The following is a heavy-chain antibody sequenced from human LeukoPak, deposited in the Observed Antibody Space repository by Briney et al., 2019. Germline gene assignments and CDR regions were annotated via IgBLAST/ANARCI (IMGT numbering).Heavy chain of an antibody. V-gene: IGHV1-69*13. J-gene: IGHJ4*01. CDR3: ARFEGGDY. Sequence: SVKVSCTASGGTFSIYTISSVRQAPGQGLGWVGGIIPIFGTANYAQKSQGRGTITADESTSTAYMDLSRLTSGDTAVNYWARFEGGDYWG. CDR1: GGTFSIYT. CDR2: IIPIFGTA.